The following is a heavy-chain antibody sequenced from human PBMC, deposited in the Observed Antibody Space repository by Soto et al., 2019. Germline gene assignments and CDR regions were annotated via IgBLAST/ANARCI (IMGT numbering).Heavy chain of an antibody. CDR1: GGSISSGGYY. CDR2: IYYSGST. V-gene: IGHV4-31*03. CDR3: ARDRLEPYYYYYGMDV. J-gene: IGHJ6*02. D-gene: IGHD1-1*01. Sequence: SETLSLTCTVSGGSISSGGYYWSWIRQHPGKGLEWIGYIYYSGSTYYNPSLKSRVTISVDTSKNQFSLKLSSVTAADTVVYYCARDRLEPYYYYYGMDVWGQGTTVTVSS.